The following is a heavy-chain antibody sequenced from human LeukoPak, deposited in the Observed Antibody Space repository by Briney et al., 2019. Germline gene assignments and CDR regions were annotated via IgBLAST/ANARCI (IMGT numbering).Heavy chain of an antibody. D-gene: IGHD3-10*01. V-gene: IGHV3-23*01. CDR3: AKSGGLSGSGRLAMDV. CDR2: ISGSGGST. Sequence: GGSPRLSCAASGFTFSTYAMSWVRLAPGKGLEWVSGISGSGGSTYYADPVKGRFTSSRDNSNNTLYVQMNSLRVEDTAVYYCAKSGGLSGSGRLAMDVWGQGTTVTVSS. CDR1: GFTFSTYA. J-gene: IGHJ6*02.